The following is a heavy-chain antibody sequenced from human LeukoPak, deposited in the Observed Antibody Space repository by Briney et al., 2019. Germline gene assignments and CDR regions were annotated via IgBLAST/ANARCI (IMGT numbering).Heavy chain of an antibody. CDR2: IWYDGSNK. CDR3: ARSMVRGVIADY. Sequence: GGSLRLSCAASGFTFSSYGMRWVRQAPGKGLEWVAVIWYDGSNKYYADSVKGRFTISRDNAKNSLYLQMNSLRAEDTAVYYCARSMVRGVIADYWGQGTLVTVSS. D-gene: IGHD3-10*01. CDR1: GFTFSSYG. J-gene: IGHJ4*02. V-gene: IGHV3-33*01.